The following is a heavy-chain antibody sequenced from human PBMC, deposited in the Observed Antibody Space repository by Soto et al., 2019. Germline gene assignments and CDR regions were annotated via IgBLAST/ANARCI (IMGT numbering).Heavy chain of an antibody. Sequence: QVQLQESGPGLVKPSQTLSLTCFVSGGSISSGDYYWSWLRQPPGKGLEWIGYIYYIGNTYSNPSLKSRVTISAATSKNEFSLKLSSVTAADTAVYYCARAKGLLTVTTSWFDPWGQGTLVTVSS. CDR1: GGSISSGDYY. D-gene: IGHD4-17*01. V-gene: IGHV4-30-4*01. CDR3: ARAKGLLTVTTSWFDP. J-gene: IGHJ5*02. CDR2: IYYIGNT.